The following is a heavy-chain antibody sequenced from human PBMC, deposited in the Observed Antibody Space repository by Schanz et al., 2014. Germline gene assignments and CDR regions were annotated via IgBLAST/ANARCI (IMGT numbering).Heavy chain of an antibody. CDR2: IKQDESER. V-gene: IGHV3-7*01. CDR3: ARVGGTYYDFWSGVPPTVMHDGFDI. D-gene: IGHD3-3*01. Sequence: EVQLVESGGGLVQPGGSLRLSCAASGFTFSTYWMSWVRQAPGKGLEWVANIKQDESERSYVDSVKGRFTISRDNAKNSLYLQMNSLRAEDTAVFYCARVGGTYYDFWSGVPPTVMHDGFDIWGQGTMVTVS. CDR1: GFTFSTYW. J-gene: IGHJ3*02.